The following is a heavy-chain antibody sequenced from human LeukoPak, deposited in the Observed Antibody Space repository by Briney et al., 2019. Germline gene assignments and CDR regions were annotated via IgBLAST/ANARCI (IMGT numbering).Heavy chain of an antibody. D-gene: IGHD2-2*01. CDR3: ARDSGPNIVVVPAARDAFDI. CDR2: ISSSSSTI. CDR1: GFTFSSYS. Sequence: GGSLRLSCAASGFTFSSYSMNWVRRAPGKGLEWVSYISSSSSTIYYADSVKGRFTISRDNAKNSLYLQMNSLRAEDTAVYYCARDSGPNIVVVPAARDAFDIWGQGTMATVSS. J-gene: IGHJ3*02. V-gene: IGHV3-48*01.